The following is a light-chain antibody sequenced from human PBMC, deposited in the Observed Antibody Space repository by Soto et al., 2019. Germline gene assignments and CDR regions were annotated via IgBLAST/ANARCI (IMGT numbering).Light chain of an antibody. CDR2: DAS. CDR1: QSINTY. Sequence: DIVLTQFPATLSLSPGERATLSCRASQSINTYLAWYQQKPGQPPRLLISDASNRATGTPARFSGSGSGTDFTLPISSLEAEDFAVYYCQQRSDWPPLTFGGGTKVEIK. CDR3: QQRSDWPPLT. V-gene: IGKV3-11*01. J-gene: IGKJ4*01.